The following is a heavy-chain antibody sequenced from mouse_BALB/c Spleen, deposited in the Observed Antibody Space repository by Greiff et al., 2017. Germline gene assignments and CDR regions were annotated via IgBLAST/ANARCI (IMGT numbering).Heavy chain of an antibody. D-gene: IGHD1-1*01. J-gene: IGHJ2*01. V-gene: IGHV5-17*02. CDR2: ISSGSSTI. CDR1: GFTFSSFG. Sequence: EVMLVESGAGLVQPGGSWKLSCAASGFTFSSFGMHWVRQAPEKGLEWVAYISSGSSTIYYADTVKGRFTISRDNPNNTLFLQMTSLRSEDTAMYYCARAVTTVDYFDSWGQGTTLTVSS. CDR3: ARAVTTVDYFDS.